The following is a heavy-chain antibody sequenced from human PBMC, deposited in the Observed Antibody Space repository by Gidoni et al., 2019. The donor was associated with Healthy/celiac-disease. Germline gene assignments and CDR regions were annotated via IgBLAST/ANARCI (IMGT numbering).Heavy chain of an antibody. J-gene: IGHJ4*02. Sequence: QVQLQQWGAGLLKPSETLSLTCAVHGGSFSGYYWSWIRRPPGKGLEWIGEINHSGSTNYNPSLKSRVTISVDTSKNQFSLKLSSVTAADTAVYYCARARGEGIVGATADYWGQGTLVTVSS. CDR1: GGSFSGYY. CDR2: INHSGST. CDR3: ARARGEGIVGATADY. V-gene: IGHV4-34*01. D-gene: IGHD1-26*01.